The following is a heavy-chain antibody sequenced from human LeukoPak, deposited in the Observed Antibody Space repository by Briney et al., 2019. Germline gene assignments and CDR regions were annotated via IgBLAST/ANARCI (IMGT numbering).Heavy chain of an antibody. CDR3: ARDRAYYYGSGTLYYYGMDV. CDR2: IYYSGST. D-gene: IGHD3-10*01. V-gene: IGHV4-59*01. J-gene: IGHJ6*02. Sequence: PSETLSLTCAVYGGSFSGYYWSWIRQPPGKGLEWIGYIYYSGSTNYNPSLKSRVTISVDTSKNQFSPKLSSVTAADTAVYYCARDRAYYYGSGTLYYYGMDVWGQGTTVTVSS. CDR1: GGSFSGYY.